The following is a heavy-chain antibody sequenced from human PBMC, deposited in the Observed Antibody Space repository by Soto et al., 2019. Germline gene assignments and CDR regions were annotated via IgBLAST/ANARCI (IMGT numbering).Heavy chain of an antibody. D-gene: IGHD5-12*01. J-gene: IGHJ4*02. CDR2: FYYTGST. CDR3: AGGTDGKKVAY. CDR1: GGTIRSSSYC. Sequence: PLETLSHSCPVSGGTIRSSSYCWGWIRKPPGKGLEWIGYFYYTGSTNYNPSLESRLTMSVDMSKNHFSLKLSSVTAADTAVYYCAGGTDGKKVAYWGQGTLLTVSS. V-gene: IGHV4-61*05.